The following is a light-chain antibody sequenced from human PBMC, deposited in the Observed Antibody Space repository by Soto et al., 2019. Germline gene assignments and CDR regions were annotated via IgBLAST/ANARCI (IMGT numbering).Light chain of an antibody. CDR3: MQALQTPPYT. J-gene: IGKJ2*01. CDR2: LGS. Sequence: DIVMTQSPLSLPVTPGEPASISCRSSQSLLHSNGYNFLDWYLQKPGQSSQLLIHLGSNRASGVPDRFSGRGSGTDFTLKISRVEAEDVGVYYCMQALQTPPYTFGQGTKLEIK. CDR1: QSLLHSNGYNF. V-gene: IGKV2-28*01.